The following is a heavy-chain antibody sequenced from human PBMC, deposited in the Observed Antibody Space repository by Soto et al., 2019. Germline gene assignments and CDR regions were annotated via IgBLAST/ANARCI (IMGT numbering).Heavy chain of an antibody. J-gene: IGHJ3*02. CDR1: GFTFSDNY. D-gene: IGHD6-19*01. Sequence: QVQLVESGGVLVKPGGSLRLSCAVSGFTFSDNYMSWIRQAPGKGLEWVSYISGGGSTTHYADSVKGRFTISRDNAKNSLYLQMNNLRVEDTDVYYCARGAKPYSSGRDVLDIWGQGTMVTVSS. CDR3: ARGAKPYSSGRDVLDI. CDR2: ISGGGSTT. V-gene: IGHV3-11*01.